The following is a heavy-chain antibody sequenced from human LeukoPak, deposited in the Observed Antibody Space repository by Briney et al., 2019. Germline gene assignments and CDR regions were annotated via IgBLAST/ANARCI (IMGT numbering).Heavy chain of an antibody. CDR2: IYYTGST. J-gene: IGHJ3*02. Sequence: SETLSLTCTVSGGSISSSGYYWGWIRPPPGKGLEWVVSIYYTGSTYYNPSLKSRVTISIDTAQTQFSLRMPSVAAAATAVYYCSSPGSRRVTMTTVTAFDIWGQGTMVTVSS. V-gene: IGHV4-39*01. D-gene: IGHD4-11*01. CDR3: SSPGSRRVTMTTVTAFDI. CDR1: GGSISSSGYY.